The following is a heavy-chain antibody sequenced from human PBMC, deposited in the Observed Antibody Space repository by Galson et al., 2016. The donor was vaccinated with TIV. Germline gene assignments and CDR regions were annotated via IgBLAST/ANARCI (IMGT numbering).Heavy chain of an antibody. CDR2: INDGGSEK. D-gene: IGHD2-2*01. V-gene: IGHV3-7*01. Sequence: SLRLSCAASRFSFHTYWMSWLRQAPGKGLEWVASINDGGSEKDYVDSVKGRFTISRDNAQTSLYLQMDSLRDEDTAVYYCERMLFDIVQAPADTPTGYFDPWCQGTLVTVSS. CDR3: ERMLFDIVQAPADTPTGYFDP. J-gene: IGHJ5*02. CDR1: RFSFHTYW.